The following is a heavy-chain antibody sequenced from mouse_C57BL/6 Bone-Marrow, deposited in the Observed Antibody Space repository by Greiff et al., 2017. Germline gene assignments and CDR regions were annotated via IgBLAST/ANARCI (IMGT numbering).Heavy chain of an antibody. D-gene: IGHD1-1*01. J-gene: IGHJ1*03. CDR1: GYTFTSYG. Sequence: QVQLQQSGAELARPGASVTLSCQASGYTFTSYGICWVKQSTGPGIEWMGELYTRSGNTYYNEKLNGKATLTADKSSSTAYMELRSLTSEDSAVYFCARGIYYYGSSFYWYFDVWGTGTTVTVSS. CDR2: LYTRSGNT. CDR3: ARGIYYYGSSFYWYFDV. V-gene: IGHV1-81*01.